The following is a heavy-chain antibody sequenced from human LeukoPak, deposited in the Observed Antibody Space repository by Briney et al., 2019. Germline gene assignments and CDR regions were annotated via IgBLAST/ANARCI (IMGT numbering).Heavy chain of an antibody. CDR3: ARADCSGSTCYLRRSWFDP. V-gene: IGHV3-21*01. D-gene: IGHD2-2*01. J-gene: IGHJ5*02. Sequence: GGSLRLSCAASGFTFSSFDMNWVRQAPGKGLEWDSSISTSSRYIYYRDSVKGRFTISRDDAKNSLYLQMNSLRVEDTAVYYCARADCSGSTCYLRRSWFDPWGQGTLVTVSS. CDR1: GFTFSSFD. CDR2: ISTSSRYI.